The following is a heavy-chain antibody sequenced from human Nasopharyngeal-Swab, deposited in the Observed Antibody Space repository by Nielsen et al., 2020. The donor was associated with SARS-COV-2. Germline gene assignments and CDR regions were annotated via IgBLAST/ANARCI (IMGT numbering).Heavy chain of an antibody. CDR2: SRKKAYGGTT. Sequence: SLKISCASSGFTFGNYAMTWVRQVPGKGLEWLGFSRKKAYGGTTEYAASVRVRFTIPSDEPKSRAYLQIDRLNSEDRAVYYCARGGCNSGSCHYPDLFDSWGQGTLVTVSS. D-gene: IGHD2-15*01. J-gene: IGHJ5*01. CDR3: ARGGCNSGSCHYPDLFDS. CDR1: GFTFGNYA. V-gene: IGHV3-49*04.